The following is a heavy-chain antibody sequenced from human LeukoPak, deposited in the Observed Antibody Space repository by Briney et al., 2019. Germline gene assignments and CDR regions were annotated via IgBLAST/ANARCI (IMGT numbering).Heavy chain of an antibody. D-gene: IGHD2-2*01. CDR2: ISGSGGST. CDR1: GFTFSSYA. V-gene: IGHV3-23*01. J-gene: IGHJ4*02. Sequence: GGSLRLSCAASGFTFSSYAMSWVRQAPGKGLEWVSAISGSGGSTYYADSVKGRFTISRDNSKNTLYLQMNSLRAEDTAVYYCAKEEDIVVVPAAAPFDYWGQGTLVTVSS. CDR3: AKEEDIVVVPAAAPFDY.